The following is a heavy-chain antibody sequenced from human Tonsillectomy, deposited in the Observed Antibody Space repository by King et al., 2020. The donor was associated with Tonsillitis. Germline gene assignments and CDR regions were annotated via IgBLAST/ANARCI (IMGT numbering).Heavy chain of an antibody. CDR2: ISSNSGDT. J-gene: IGHJ4*02. D-gene: IGHD3-22*01. V-gene: IGHV3-21*01. CDR3: AREVYYYDSHDSERYYFDY. Sequence: EVQLVESGGGLVKPGGSLRLSCAASGFTFSSYSMHWARQAPGQGLEWVASISSNSGDTYSADSAKGRLPISRDNAKNSLYPQMNSLRAEDTAVYYCAREVYYYDSHDSERYYFDYWGQGTLVTVSS. CDR1: GFTFSSYS.